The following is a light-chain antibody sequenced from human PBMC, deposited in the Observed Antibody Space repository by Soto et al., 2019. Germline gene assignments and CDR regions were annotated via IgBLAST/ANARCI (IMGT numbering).Light chain of an antibody. J-gene: IGLJ2*01. CDR2: EVS. CDR3: SSYTSSSTVV. CDR1: SSDVGGYKY. Sequence: QSALTQPASVSGSPGQSITISCTGTSSDVGGYKYVSWYQQHPGKAPKLMIYEVSNRPSGVSNRFSGSKSGNTASLTISGLQAEDEADYYCSSYTSSSTVVFGGGTKVTV. V-gene: IGLV2-14*01.